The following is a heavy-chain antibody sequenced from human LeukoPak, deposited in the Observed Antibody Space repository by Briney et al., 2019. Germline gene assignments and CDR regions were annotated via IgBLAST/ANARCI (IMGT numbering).Heavy chain of an antibody. CDR1: GLTFSSYG. CDR2: ISTGGDT. V-gene: IGHV3-13*01. Sequence: GGSLRLSCAASGLTFSSYGMHWVRQATGKGLEWVSAISTGGDTSYPGSVKGRFTISRENAKNSLYLQMNSLRAGDTAVYYCARGGVETISAPFDSWGPGTLVTVSS. CDR3: ARGGVETISAPFDS. D-gene: IGHD1-1*01. J-gene: IGHJ4*02.